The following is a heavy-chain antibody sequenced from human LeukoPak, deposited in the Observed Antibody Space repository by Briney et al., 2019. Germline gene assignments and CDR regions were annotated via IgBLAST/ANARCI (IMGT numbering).Heavy chain of an antibody. D-gene: IGHD3-22*01. CDR1: GFTFSSYW. Sequence: GGSLRLSCAASGFTFSSYWMSWVRQAPGKGLEWVANIKQDGSEKYYVDSVKGRFTISRDNAKNSLYLQMNSLRAEDTAVYYCARTLREYYYDSSGYYGESDYWGQGTLVSVSS. J-gene: IGHJ4*02. V-gene: IGHV3-7*01. CDR2: IKQDGSEK. CDR3: ARTLREYYYDSSGYYGESDY.